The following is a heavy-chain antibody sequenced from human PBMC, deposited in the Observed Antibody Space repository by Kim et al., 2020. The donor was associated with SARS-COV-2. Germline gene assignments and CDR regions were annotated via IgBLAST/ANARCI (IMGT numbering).Heavy chain of an antibody. J-gene: IGHJ4*02. CDR2: IIPILGIA. V-gene: IGHV1-69*04. D-gene: IGHD6-19*01. Sequence: SVKVSCKASGGTFSSYAISWVRQAPGQGLEWMGRIIPILGIANYAQKFQGRVTITADKSTSTAYMELSSLRSEDTAVYYCARESVDDSGGWYEGGYWGQ. CDR3: ARESVDDSGGWYEGGY. CDR1: GGTFSSYA.